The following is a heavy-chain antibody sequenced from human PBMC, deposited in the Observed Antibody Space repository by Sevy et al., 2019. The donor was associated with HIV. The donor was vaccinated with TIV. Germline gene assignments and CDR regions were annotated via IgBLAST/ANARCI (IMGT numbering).Heavy chain of an antibody. V-gene: IGHV1-2*02. CDR3: ARDPGDCTSTTCYPSMDV. CDR2: INPNSGGT. J-gene: IGHJ6*02. CDR1: GYTFTGYY. Sequence: ASVKVSCKASGYTFTGYYMHWVQQAPGQGLEWMGWINPNSGGTNYAQKFQGRVTMTRDTSISTAYMELSRLRSDDTAVYYCARDPGDCTSTTCYPSMDVWGQGTTVTVSS. D-gene: IGHD2-2*01.